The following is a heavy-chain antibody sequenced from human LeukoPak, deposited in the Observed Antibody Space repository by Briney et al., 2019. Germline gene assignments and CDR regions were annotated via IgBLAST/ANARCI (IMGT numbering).Heavy chain of an antibody. Sequence: PGGSLRLSCAASGFTFSTYSMSWVRQAPGKGLEWVSSITTSSSYIYYADSVKGRFTISRDNSKNTLYLQMNSLRAEDTAVYYCAKRGHYGDFAYWGQGTLVTVSS. CDR1: GFTFSTYS. CDR3: AKRGHYGDFAY. V-gene: IGHV3-21*04. D-gene: IGHD4-17*01. CDR2: ITTSSSYI. J-gene: IGHJ4*02.